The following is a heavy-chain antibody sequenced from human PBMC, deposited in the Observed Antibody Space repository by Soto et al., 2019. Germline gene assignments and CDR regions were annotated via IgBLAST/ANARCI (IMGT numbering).Heavy chain of an antibody. J-gene: IGHJ3*02. Sequence: QVQLVESGGGLVKPGGSLRLSCAASGFTFSDYYMSWIRQAPGKGLEWVSYISSSGSTIYYADSVKGRFTISRDNAKNSMYLQMNRLRGGGTGVYFCAGTYGSGSSNAFDIWGQGTMVTVSS. CDR2: ISSSGSTI. CDR3: AGTYGSGSSNAFDI. V-gene: IGHV3-11*01. D-gene: IGHD3-10*01. CDR1: GFTFSDYY.